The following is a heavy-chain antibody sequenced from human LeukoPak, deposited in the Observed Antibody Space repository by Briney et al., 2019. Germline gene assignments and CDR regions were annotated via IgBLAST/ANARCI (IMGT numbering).Heavy chain of an antibody. CDR2: ICPGDSDT. D-gene: IGHD6-13*01. Sequence: GESLKISCKGSGYSFTSYWIGWVRQMPGKGLEWMGIICPGDSDTRYSPSFQGQVTISADKSISTAYLQWSSLKASDTAMYYCARSEAAAGTDFDYWGQGTLVTVSS. V-gene: IGHV5-51*01. CDR1: GYSFTSYW. CDR3: ARSEAAAGTDFDY. J-gene: IGHJ4*02.